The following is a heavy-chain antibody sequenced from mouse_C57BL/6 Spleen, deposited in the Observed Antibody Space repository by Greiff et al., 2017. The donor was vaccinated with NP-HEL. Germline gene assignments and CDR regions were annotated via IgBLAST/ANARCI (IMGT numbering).Heavy chain of an antibody. CDR3: ARFDYYGSSYRYFDV. D-gene: IGHD1-1*01. Sequence: QVQLKQPGAELVRPGSSVKLSCKASGYTFTSYWMHWVKQRPIQGLEWIGNIDPSDSETHYNQKFKDKATLTVDKSSSTAYMQLSSLTSEDSAVYYCARFDYYGSSYRYFDVWGTGTTVTVSS. V-gene: IGHV1-52*01. J-gene: IGHJ1*03. CDR1: GYTFTSYW. CDR2: IDPSDSET.